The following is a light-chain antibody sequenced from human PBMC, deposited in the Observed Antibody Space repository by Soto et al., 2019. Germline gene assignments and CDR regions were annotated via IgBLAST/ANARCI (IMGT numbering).Light chain of an antibody. CDR3: LQLNSYSLIT. CDR1: QGIIRY. CDR2: AAS. J-gene: IGKJ4*01. V-gene: IGKV1-9*01. Sequence: DIQLTQSPSFLSAAVGDRVTITCRASQGIIRYLAWYQQKPGKAPKLLIYAASTLQSGVTSRFRGNRSVTEFILTISSLQPEDFANYCCLQLNSYSLITLGGVTKVEIK.